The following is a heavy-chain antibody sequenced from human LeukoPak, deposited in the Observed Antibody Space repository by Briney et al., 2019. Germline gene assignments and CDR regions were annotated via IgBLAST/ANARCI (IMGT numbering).Heavy chain of an antibody. V-gene: IGHV4-39*07. CDR3: ASSYYYGSSGYSYFDN. CDR2: IYYSGST. Sequence: SETLSLTCTVSGGSISSSSYYWGWIRQPPGKGLEWIGSIYYSGSTYCNPSLKSRVTMSVDTSKNQFSLKLTSVTAADTAVYYCASSYYYGSSGYSYFDNWGQGTLVTVSS. CDR1: GGSISSSSYY. J-gene: IGHJ4*02. D-gene: IGHD3-22*01.